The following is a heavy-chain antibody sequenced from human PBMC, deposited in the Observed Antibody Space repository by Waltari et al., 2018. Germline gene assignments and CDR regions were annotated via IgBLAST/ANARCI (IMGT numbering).Heavy chain of an antibody. Sequence: EVQLVESGGGLVKPGGSLRLSCAASGCTFSSYSMNWVRQAPGKGLEWVSSISSSSSYIYYADSVKGRCTISRDNAKNSLYLQMNSLRAEDTAVYYCARVPTNWNDGGGWYFDLWGRGTLVTVSS. J-gene: IGHJ2*01. D-gene: IGHD1-1*01. V-gene: IGHV3-21*01. CDR2: ISSSSSYI. CDR1: GCTFSSYS. CDR3: ARVPTNWNDGGGWYFDL.